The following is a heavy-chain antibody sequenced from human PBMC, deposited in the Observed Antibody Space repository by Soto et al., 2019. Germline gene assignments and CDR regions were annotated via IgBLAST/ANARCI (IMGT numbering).Heavy chain of an antibody. V-gene: IGHV2-5*02. CDR3: AHSVVAGLGYYFDY. CDR1: GFSLSSTRVA. Sequence: QITLKESGPTLVKPTQTLTLTCTFSGFSLSSTRVAVGWIRQPPGKALEWLALIYWDDDKRYSPFLKSRLTSTKDTSKNQVVLTMTNMDPVDTATYYCAHSVVAGLGYYFDYWCQGTMVTVSS. J-gene: IGHJ4*02. CDR2: IYWDDDK. D-gene: IGHD6-19*01.